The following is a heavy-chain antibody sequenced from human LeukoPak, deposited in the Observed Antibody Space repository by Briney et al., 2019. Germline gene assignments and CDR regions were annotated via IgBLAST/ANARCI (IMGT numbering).Heavy chain of an antibody. CDR1: GYTFTDYA. V-gene: IGHV1-3*01. J-gene: IGHJ4*02. CDR2: INAGNGKT. Sequence: ASVKVSCKASGYTFTDYAIHWVRQAPGQRLECMGWINAGNGKTIYPQRFQGRVTITRDTSASTAYMDLSSLRSEDTGVYYCARGRWSGTSLDYYLDYWGQGTLVTVSS. CDR3: ARGRWSGTSLDYYLDY. D-gene: IGHD3-3*01.